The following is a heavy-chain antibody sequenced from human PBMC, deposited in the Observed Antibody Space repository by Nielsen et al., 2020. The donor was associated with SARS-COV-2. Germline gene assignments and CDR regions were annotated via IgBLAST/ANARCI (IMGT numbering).Heavy chain of an antibody. V-gene: IGHV5-51*01. CDR3: ARQGLRSPETDY. J-gene: IGHJ4*02. CDR1: GYSFTTYW. CDR2: IYPGDSET. D-gene: IGHD3/OR15-3a*01. Sequence: GESLKISCKVSGYSFTTYWIGWVRQMPGKGLELMGRIYPGDSETRYSPSFQDQVTMSVDKSINTAYLLWSSLKASDTAIYYCARQGLRSPETDYWGQGTQVTVSS.